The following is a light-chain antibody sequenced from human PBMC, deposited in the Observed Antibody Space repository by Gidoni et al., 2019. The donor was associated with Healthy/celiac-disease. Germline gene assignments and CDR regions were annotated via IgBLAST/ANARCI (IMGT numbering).Light chain of an antibody. CDR1: SSDVGSYNL. CDR2: EGS. CDR3: CSYAGSRRV. V-gene: IGLV2-23*01. Sequence: QSALTQPASVSGSPGQSITISCPGTSSDVGSYNLVSWYQQHPGKAPKLMIYEGSKRPSGVSNRFSGSKSGNTASLTISGLQAEDEADYYCCSYAGSRRVFGTGTKVTVL. J-gene: IGLJ1*01.